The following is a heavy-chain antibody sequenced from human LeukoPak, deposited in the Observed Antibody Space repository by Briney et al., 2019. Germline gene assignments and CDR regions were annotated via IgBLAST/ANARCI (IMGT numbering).Heavy chain of an antibody. D-gene: IGHD2-2*01. V-gene: IGHV1-2*02. CDR2: INPNSGGT. Sequence: ASVKVSCKASGYTFTGYYMHWVRQAPGQGLEWMGWINPNSGGTNYAQKFQGRVTMTRDTSIGTAYMELSRLTSDDTAVYYCARDHCSSTSCYDYWGQGTLVTVSS. J-gene: IGHJ4*02. CDR1: GYTFTGYY. CDR3: ARDHCSSTSCYDY.